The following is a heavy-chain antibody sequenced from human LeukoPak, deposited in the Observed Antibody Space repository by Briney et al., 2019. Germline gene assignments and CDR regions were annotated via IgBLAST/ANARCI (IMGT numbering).Heavy chain of an antibody. Sequence: GASVKVSCKASGYTFTSYDINWVRQATGQGREWMGWMNPNSGNTDYAQKFQGRVTITRNTSISTAYMELSSLRSEDTAVYYCARRSIAARKAFDYWGQGTLVTVSS. V-gene: IGHV1-8*03. D-gene: IGHD6-6*01. CDR2: MNPNSGNT. CDR3: ARRSIAARKAFDY. CDR1: GYTFTSYD. J-gene: IGHJ4*02.